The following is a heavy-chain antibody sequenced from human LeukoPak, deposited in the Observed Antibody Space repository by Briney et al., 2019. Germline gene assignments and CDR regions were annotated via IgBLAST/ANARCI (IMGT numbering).Heavy chain of an antibody. D-gene: IGHD6-6*01. Sequence: SETLSLTCAVYGGSFSGYYWSWIRQPPGKGLEWIGEINHSGSTNYNPSLKSRVTISVDTSKNQFSLKLSSVTAADTAVYYCARGPNSSSSPRHDYCGQGTLVTVSS. CDR3: ARGPNSSSSPRHDY. CDR1: GGSFSGYY. V-gene: IGHV4-34*01. J-gene: IGHJ4*02. CDR2: INHSGST.